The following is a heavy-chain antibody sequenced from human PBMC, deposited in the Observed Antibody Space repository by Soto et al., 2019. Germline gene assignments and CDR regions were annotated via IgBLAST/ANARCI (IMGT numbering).Heavy chain of an antibody. D-gene: IGHD3-22*01. CDR2: IYHSGST. Sequence: SETLSLTCTVSGYSISSGYYWGWIRQPPGKGLEWIGSIYHSGSTYYNPSLKSRVTISVDTSKNQFSLKLSSVTAADTAVYYCARVFKYYYDSSGPSGAFDIWGQGTMVTVSS. CDR3: ARVFKYYYDSSGPSGAFDI. J-gene: IGHJ3*02. CDR1: GYSISSGYY. V-gene: IGHV4-38-2*02.